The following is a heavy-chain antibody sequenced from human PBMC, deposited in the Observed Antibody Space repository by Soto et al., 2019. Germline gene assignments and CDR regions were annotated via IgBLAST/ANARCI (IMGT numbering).Heavy chain of an antibody. CDR2: IFWDDDR. Sequence: QITLRESGPTVVRPRQTLSLTCSFSGFSLTTDGVGVAWIRHPPGKALEWLALIFWDDDRRYNPSLKTRLTITKDTSKNQVVLSMTNVDRAETGTYHCAHTRLWYFDHWGQGAVVTVSS. J-gene: IGHJ4*02. V-gene: IGHV2-5*02. CDR1: GFSLTTDGVG. CDR3: AHTRLWYFDH.